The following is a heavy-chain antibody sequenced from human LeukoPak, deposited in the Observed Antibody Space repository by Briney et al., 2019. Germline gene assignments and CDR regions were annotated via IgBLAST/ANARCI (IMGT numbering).Heavy chain of an antibody. D-gene: IGHD3-22*01. CDR2: IYYSGST. V-gene: IGHV4-30-4*01. J-gene: IGHJ4*02. Sequence: SETLSLTCTVSGGSISSGDYYWSWIRQPPGKGLEWIGYIYYSGSTYYNPSLKSRVTISVDTSKNQFSLKLSYVTAADTAVYYCARDTASYYYDSNDYYSFDYWGQGTLVTVSS. CDR1: GGSISSGDYY. CDR3: ARDTASYYYDSNDYYSFDY.